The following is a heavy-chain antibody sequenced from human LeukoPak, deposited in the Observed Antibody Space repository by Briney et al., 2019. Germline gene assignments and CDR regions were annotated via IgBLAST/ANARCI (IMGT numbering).Heavy chain of an antibody. CDR1: GFTFSSYA. D-gene: IGHD3-3*01. J-gene: IGHJ4*02. CDR3: AKYEYYDFWSGPYGNYFDY. CDR2: ISGSGDNI. V-gene: IGHV3-23*01. Sequence: GGSLRLSCAVSGFTFSSYAMSWVRQAPGKGLEWVSAISGSGDNIYYADSVKGRFTISRDNSKNTLYLQMNSLRAEDTAVYYCAKYEYYDFWSGPYGNYFDYWGQGTLVTVSS.